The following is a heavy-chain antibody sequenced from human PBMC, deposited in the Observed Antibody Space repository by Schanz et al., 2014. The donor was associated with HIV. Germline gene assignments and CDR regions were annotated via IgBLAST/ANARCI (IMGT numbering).Heavy chain of an antibody. Sequence: HVQLQQWGAGLLKPSETLSLTCAVYGGSFRGFYWSWIRQSPGKGLEWIGEVGHSGSTNYHPSLKSRFTMSVDTSKNQFSLTLVSVTAADTAVYYCARGFLMGRDYDYILGSSRYAAWFDPWGQGALVIVSS. CDR1: GGSFRGFY. CDR3: ARGFLMGRDYDYILGSSRYAAWFDP. CDR2: VGHSGST. J-gene: IGHJ5*02. V-gene: IGHV4-34*01. D-gene: IGHD3-16*01.